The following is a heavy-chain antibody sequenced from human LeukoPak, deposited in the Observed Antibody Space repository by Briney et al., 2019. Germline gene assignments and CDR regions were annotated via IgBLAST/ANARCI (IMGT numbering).Heavy chain of an antibody. J-gene: IGHJ4*02. CDR3: AVLRGNNY. V-gene: IGHV3-7*01. D-gene: IGHD3-10*01. Sequence: PGGSLRLSCAASGITFSSYMLTWVRQARGKGLEWVANIKQDGSEKYYVDSVEGRFSISRDNAKSSLYLQMNSLRVEDTAVYYCAVLRGNNYWGQGTLVTVSS. CDR2: IKQDGSEK. CDR1: GITFSSYM.